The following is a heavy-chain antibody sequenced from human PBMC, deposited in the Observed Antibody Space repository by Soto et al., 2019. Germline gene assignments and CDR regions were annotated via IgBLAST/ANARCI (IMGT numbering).Heavy chain of an antibody. CDR1: GGSVSSGSYY. CDR2: IYYSGST. V-gene: IGHV4-61*01. Sequence: QVQLQESGPGLVKPSETLSLTCTVSGGSVSSGSYYWSWIRQPPGKGLEWIGYIYYSGSTNYNPSRKSRVTRSVDTSKNQFSLKLSSVTAADTAVYYCARVVEVGVAGNYYFDYWGQGTLVTVSS. J-gene: IGHJ4*02. CDR3: ARVVEVGVAGNYYFDY. D-gene: IGHD6-19*01.